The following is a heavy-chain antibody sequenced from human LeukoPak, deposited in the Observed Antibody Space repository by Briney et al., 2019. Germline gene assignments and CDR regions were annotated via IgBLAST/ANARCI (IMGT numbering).Heavy chain of an antibody. CDR1: GFTFSSYG. D-gene: IGHD2-2*01. Sequence: GGSLRLSRAASGFTFSSYGMHWVRQAPGKGLERVAVIWYDGSNKYYADSVKGRFTISRDNSKNTLYLQMNSLRAEDTAVYYCAKDGEDVCSSTSCKSRAYYYYYYMDVWGKGTTVTVSS. CDR3: AKDGEDVCSSTSCKSRAYYYYYYMDV. V-gene: IGHV3-33*06. CDR2: IWYDGSNK. J-gene: IGHJ6*03.